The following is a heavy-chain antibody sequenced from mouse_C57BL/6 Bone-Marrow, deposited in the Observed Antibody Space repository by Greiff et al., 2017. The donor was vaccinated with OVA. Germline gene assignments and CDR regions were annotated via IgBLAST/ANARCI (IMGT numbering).Heavy chain of an antibody. CDR2: IDPSDSYT. Sequence: VQLKQPGAELVMPGASVKLSCKASGYTFTSYWMHWVKQRPGQGLEWIGEIDPSDSYTKYNQKFKGKSTLTVDKSSSTAYMQLSSLTSGDSSVYYCAREYYGSRYYFDYWGQGTTLTVSS. V-gene: IGHV1-69*01. D-gene: IGHD1-1*01. CDR3: AREYYGSRYYFDY. CDR1: GYTFTSYW. J-gene: IGHJ2*01.